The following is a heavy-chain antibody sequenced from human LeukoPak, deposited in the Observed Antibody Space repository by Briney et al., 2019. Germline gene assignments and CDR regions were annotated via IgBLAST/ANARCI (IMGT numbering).Heavy chain of an antibody. D-gene: IGHD1-26*01. V-gene: IGHV2-70*11. CDR2: IDWDEDK. Sequence: ESGPALVNPTQTLTLTCTFSGFSLTTSGMCVSWIRQPPGKALEWLARIDWDEDKYYSTSLKTRLTISKDTSKNQVALTMTSMDRVDTATYFCARMGCGSYPNYFDYWGQGTLVTVSS. J-gene: IGHJ4*02. CDR3: ARMGCGSYPNYFDY. CDR1: GFSLTTSGMC.